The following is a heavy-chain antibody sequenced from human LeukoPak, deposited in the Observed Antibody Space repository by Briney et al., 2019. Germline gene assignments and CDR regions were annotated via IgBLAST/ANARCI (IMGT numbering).Heavy chain of an antibody. J-gene: IGHJ5*02. CDR1: GYTFTTYG. Sequence: ASVKVSCKASGYTFTTYGIGWVRQAPGQGLEWMGWISGYNGNTNYAQKFQGRVTMTADTSTSTAYMELRSLRSDDTAVYYCARTSHESVLYWSDPWGQGTLVNVSS. CDR3: ARTSHESVLYWSDP. V-gene: IGHV1-18*01. D-gene: IGHD3-16*01. CDR2: ISGYNGNT.